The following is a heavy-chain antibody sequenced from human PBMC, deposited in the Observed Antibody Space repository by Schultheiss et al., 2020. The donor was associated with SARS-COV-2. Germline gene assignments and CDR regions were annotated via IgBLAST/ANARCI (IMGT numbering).Heavy chain of an antibody. CDR3: AIFLGSGGPDY. Sequence: SETLSLTCTVSGGSISSSSYYWSWIRQPPGKGLEWIGEINHSGSTFYNPSLKSRVTISVDQSKNQFSLMLTSVTAADTAVYYCAIFLGSGGPDYWGQGTLVTVSS. V-gene: IGHV4-39*07. CDR2: INHSGST. D-gene: IGHD2-21*01. J-gene: IGHJ4*02. CDR1: GGSISSSSYY.